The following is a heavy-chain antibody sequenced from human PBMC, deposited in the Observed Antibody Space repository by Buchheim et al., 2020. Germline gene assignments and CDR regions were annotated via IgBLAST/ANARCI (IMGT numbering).Heavy chain of an antibody. CDR3: ARSHTETSGFFYFFDY. CDR2: ISVSGGST. D-gene: IGHD3-22*01. J-gene: IGHJ4*02. Sequence: EVQLLESGGGLVQPGGSLRLSCAASAFTFSGYAMNWVRQAPGKGLECVSGISVSGGSTYYADSVKGRFTTSRDNSKKTLYLQMNSLRAEDTAIYYCARSHTETSGFFYFFDYWGQGTL. CDR1: AFTFSGYA. V-gene: IGHV3-23*01.